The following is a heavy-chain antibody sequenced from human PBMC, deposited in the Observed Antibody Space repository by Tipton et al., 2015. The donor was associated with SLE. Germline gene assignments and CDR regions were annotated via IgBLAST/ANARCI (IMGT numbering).Heavy chain of an antibody. CDR1: GFTISTSG. CDR3: ARALGDYGYYYGMDV. D-gene: IGHD4-17*01. J-gene: IGHJ6*02. Sequence: SGFTISTSGMHWVRQAPGKGLEWVSVMWNDGSKKYYAESVKGRFTISRDNYKNTLYLQMNSLRVEDTAVYHCARALGDYGYYYGMDVWGQGTTVTVPS. CDR2: MWNDGSKK. V-gene: IGHV3-33*01.